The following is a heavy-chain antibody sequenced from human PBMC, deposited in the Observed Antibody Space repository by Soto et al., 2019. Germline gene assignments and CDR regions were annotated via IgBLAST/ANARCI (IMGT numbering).Heavy chain of an antibody. CDR1: GYTFTSYG. V-gene: IGHV1-18*04. D-gene: IGHD3-3*01. J-gene: IGHJ6*02. Sequence: ASVKVSCKVSGYTFTSYGISWVRQAPGQGLEWMGWISAYNGNTNYAQKLQGRVTMTTDTSTSTAYMELRSLRSDDTAVYYCARDPYYDFWSGYPPTLYYYGMDVWGQGTTVTVSS. CDR3: ARDPYYDFWSGYPPTLYYYGMDV. CDR2: ISAYNGNT.